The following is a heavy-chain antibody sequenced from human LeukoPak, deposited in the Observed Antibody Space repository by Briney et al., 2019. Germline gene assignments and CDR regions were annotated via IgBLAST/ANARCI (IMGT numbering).Heavy chain of an antibody. Sequence: PSETLSLTCAVYGGSFSGYYWSWIRQPPGKGLEWIGEINHSGSTNYNPSLKSRVTISVDTSKNQFSLKLSSVTAADTAVYYCARGRLRFLEWLLVHDAFDIWGQGTMVTVSS. J-gene: IGHJ3*02. CDR2: INHSGST. D-gene: IGHD3-3*01. V-gene: IGHV4-34*01. CDR1: GGSFSGYY. CDR3: ARGRLRFLEWLLVHDAFDI.